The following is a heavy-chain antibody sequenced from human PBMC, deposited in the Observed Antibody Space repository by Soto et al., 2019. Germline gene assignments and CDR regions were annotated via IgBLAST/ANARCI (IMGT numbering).Heavy chain of an antibody. Sequence: PSETLSLTCAVYGGSFSGYYWSWIRQPPGKGLEWIGEINHSGSTNYNPSLKSRVTISVDTSKNQFSLKLSSVTAADTAVYYCARPSIAVAGRSFQHWGQGTLVTVSS. J-gene: IGHJ1*01. D-gene: IGHD6-19*01. V-gene: IGHV4-34*01. CDR2: INHSGST. CDR3: ARPSIAVAGRSFQH. CDR1: GGSFSGYY.